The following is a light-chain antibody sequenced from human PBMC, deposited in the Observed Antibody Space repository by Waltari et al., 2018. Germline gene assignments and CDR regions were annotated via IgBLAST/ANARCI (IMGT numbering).Light chain of an antibody. J-gene: IGKJ5*01. CDR2: DVD. CDR3: QQRSIWPPIT. Sequence: EIVLTQSPATLSVSPGERDTVSCRASQNVSIFLAWYQHKPGQAPRLIIYDVDNRATGIPPRFSGSGSGTDFTLTISRFESEDSAVYSCQQRSIWPPITFGQGTRLEIK. V-gene: IGKV3-11*01. CDR1: QNVSIF.